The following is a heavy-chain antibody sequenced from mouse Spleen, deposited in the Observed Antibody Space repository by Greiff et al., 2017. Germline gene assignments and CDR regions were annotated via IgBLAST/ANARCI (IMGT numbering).Heavy chain of an antibody. V-gene: IGHV1S81*02. CDR2: INPSNGGT. CDR1: GYTFTSYY. J-gene: IGHJ3*01. CDR3: TRGGAWFAY. Sequence: QVQLQQSGAELVKPGASVKLSCTASGYTFTSYYMYWVKQRPGQGLEWIGGINPSNGGTNFTEKFKSKATLTVDKSSSTAYMQLSSLTSEDSAVYYCTRGGAWFAYWGRGTLVTVSA.